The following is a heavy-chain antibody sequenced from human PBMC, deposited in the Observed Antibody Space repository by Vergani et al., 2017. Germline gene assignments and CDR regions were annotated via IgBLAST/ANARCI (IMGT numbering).Heavy chain of an antibody. CDR1: GFTFSSYA. J-gene: IGHJ4*02. CDR3: AKEPQVAPYYFDD. V-gene: IGHV3-23*01. D-gene: IGHD2-15*01. Sequence: EVQLLESGGGLVQPGGSLRLSCAASGFTFSSYAMSWVRQAPGKGLEWVSAISGSGGSTYYGDSVKGRFTSSRDNSKNTLYLQRNSLRAVDTAVYYSAKEPQVAPYYFDDWGQGTLVTVSS. CDR2: ISGSGGST.